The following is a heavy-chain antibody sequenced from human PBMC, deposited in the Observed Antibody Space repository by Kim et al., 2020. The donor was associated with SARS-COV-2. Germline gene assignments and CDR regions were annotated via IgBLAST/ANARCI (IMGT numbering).Heavy chain of an antibody. Sequence: SVKVSCKASGGTFRNYAISWVRQARGQGLEWMGGIIPVFGTANYAQKFQGRVTITADESTSTAYMELSRLSSEDTAVYYCARGGWKVPGHHYYAMDVWG. CDR2: IIPVFGTA. V-gene: IGHV1-69*13. CDR3: ARGGWKVPGHHYYAMDV. CDR1: GGTFRNYA. J-gene: IGHJ6*02. D-gene: IGHD2-2*01.